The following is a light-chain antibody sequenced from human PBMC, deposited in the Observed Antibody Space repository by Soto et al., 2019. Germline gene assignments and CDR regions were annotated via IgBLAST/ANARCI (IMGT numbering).Light chain of an antibody. Sequence: QPVLTQSPSASASPGASVTLTCTLSSGPSDYAIAWHQQQPEKGPRYLMKVTSDGSHTKGDGIPDRVSGSSSGADRYLTISSLRSDDEADYYCQAWGTGGVFGGGTKLTVL. V-gene: IGLV4-69*01. CDR3: QAWGTGGV. J-gene: IGLJ3*02. CDR1: SGPSDYA. CDR2: VTSDGSH.